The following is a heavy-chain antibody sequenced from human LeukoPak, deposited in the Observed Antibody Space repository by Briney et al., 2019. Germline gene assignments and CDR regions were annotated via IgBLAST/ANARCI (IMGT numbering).Heavy chain of an antibody. J-gene: IGHJ4*02. CDR2: IRYDGSNK. V-gene: IGHV3-30*02. D-gene: IGHD4-17*01. Sequence: GGSLRLSCAASGFTFSSYSMHWVRQAPGKGLEWVAFIRYDGSNKYYADSVKGRFTISRDNSKNTLYLQMNSLRAEDTAVYYCAKDSSGPHIDYGDYGFDYWGQGTLVTVSS. CDR3: AKDSSGPHIDYGDYGFDY. CDR1: GFTFSSYS.